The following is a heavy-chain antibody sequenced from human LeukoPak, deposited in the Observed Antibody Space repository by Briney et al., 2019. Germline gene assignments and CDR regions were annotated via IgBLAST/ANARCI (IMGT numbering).Heavy chain of an antibody. D-gene: IGHD4-17*01. Sequence: GESLKISCKGSGYSFTTYWIGWVRQMPGKGREWMGIIYPGDSDTRYSPSFQGQVTISADKSISTAYLQWSSLKASDTAMYYCARLSSQATVVTLLVPYWGQGTLVTVSS. CDR1: GYSFTTYW. CDR3: ARLSSQATVVTLLVPY. J-gene: IGHJ4*02. CDR2: IYPGDSDT. V-gene: IGHV5-51*01.